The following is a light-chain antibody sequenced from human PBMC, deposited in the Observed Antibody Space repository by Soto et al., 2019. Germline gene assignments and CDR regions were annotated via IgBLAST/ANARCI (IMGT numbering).Light chain of an antibody. J-gene: IGKJ5*01. CDR3: QQRSNWIT. V-gene: IGKV3-11*01. Sequence: EIVLTQSPATLSLFPGERATLSCRASQSVSSYLAWYQQKPGQAPRLLLYDASNRATGIPARFSGSGSGTDFTLTIRRLEPEDFAVYYCQQRSNWITFGQGTRLEIE. CDR1: QSVSSY. CDR2: DAS.